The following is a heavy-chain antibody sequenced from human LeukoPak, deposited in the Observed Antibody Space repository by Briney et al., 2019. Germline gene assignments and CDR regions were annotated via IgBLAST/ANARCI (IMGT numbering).Heavy chain of an antibody. CDR3: ARQGGDEVCDH. J-gene: IGHJ4*02. CDR2: FYYSGST. Sequence: SETLSLTCTVSGGSISSSSYYWGWIRQPPGKGLEWIGNFYYSGSTYCTPSLKSRVTISVDTSRNQFSLRLSSVTAADTAVYYCARQGGDEVCDHWGQGTRVTVSS. CDR1: GGSISSSSYY. D-gene: IGHD2-21*01. V-gene: IGHV4-39*01.